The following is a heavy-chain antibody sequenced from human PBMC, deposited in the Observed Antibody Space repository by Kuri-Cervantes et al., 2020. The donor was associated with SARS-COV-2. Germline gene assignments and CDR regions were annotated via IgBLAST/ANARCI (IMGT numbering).Heavy chain of an antibody. J-gene: IGHJ4*02. CDR3: ARGVGSGWKLFDY. Sequence: ASVKVSCKASGYTFTGYYMHWVRQAPGQGLEWMGWINPNSGGTNYAQKFQGRVTMTRDTSISTAYMELNSLRAEDTAVYYCARGVGSGWKLFDYWGQGTLVTVSS. V-gene: IGHV1-2*02. CDR1: GYTFTGYY. CDR2: INPNSGGT. D-gene: IGHD6-19*01.